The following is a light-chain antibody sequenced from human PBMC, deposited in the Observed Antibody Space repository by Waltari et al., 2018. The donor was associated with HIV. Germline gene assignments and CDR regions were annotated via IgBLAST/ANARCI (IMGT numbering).Light chain of an antibody. CDR2: VNT. J-gene: IGLJ2*01. V-gene: IGLV1-40*01. Sequence: QSVLTQPPSVSGAPGQRVTLSCSGRRANIGAGDGVPGYRQLPGTAPKPLIYVNTNRPSGVPDRFSGSVSGTSASLAITGLQAEDEADYYCQSYDSSLSGVVFGGGTNLTVL. CDR3: QSYDSSLSGVV. CDR1: RANIGAGDG.